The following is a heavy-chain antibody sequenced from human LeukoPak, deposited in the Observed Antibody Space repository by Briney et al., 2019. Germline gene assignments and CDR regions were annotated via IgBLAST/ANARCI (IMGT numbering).Heavy chain of an antibody. CDR1: GLTLSILA. CDR2: IWFDGSSK. J-gene: IGHJ5*02. V-gene: IGHV3-33*08. CDR3: ARGYYRVRHYQSTYYFFP. Sequence: GRSLRLSCATSGLTLSILAMHGVRQAPGKGLEWLALIWFDGSSKNYTDSEEGRSTISRDNSKNTLFLQMNSLRAEDTAVYYCARGYYRVRHYQSTYYFFPCGQGTLVTVSS. D-gene: IGHD2/OR15-2a*01.